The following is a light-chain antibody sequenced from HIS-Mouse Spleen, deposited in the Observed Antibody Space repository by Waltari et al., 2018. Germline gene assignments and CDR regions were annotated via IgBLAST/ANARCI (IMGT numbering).Light chain of an antibody. CDR1: QGISSY. CDR2: KAS. Sequence: DIQLTQSPSFLSASVGDRVTITCRASQGISSYLAWYQQKPGKAPKLLIYKASSLESGVPSRFSGSGSGTEFTLTISSLQPDDFATYYCQQYNSYSWTFGQGTKVEIK. CDR3: QQYNSYSWT. J-gene: IGKJ1*01. V-gene: IGKV1-5*03.